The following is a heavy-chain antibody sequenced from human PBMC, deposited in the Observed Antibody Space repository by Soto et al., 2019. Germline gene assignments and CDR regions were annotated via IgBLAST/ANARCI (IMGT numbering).Heavy chain of an antibody. J-gene: IGHJ4*02. D-gene: IGHD6-13*01. CDR3: ASGSSWYPVEYYFDY. CDR2: ISAYNGNT. V-gene: IGHV1-18*04. Sequence: GASVKVSCKASGYTFTSYGISWVRQAPGQGLEWMGWISAYNGNTNYAQKLQGRVTMTTDTSTSTAYMELRSLRSDDTAVYYCASGSSWYPVEYYFDYWGQGTLVTVS. CDR1: GYTFTSYG.